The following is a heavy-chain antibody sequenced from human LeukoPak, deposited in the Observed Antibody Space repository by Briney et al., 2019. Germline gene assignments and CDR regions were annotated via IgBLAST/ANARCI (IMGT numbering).Heavy chain of an antibody. CDR2: IYYSGST. Sequence: KPSETLSLTCTVSGGSISSYYWSWIRQPPGKGLEWIAYIYYSGSTNYNPSLKSRVTISVDTSKNQFSLKLSSVTAADTAVYYCARVRRSGNAFDIWGQGTMVTVSS. D-gene: IGHD3-10*01. V-gene: IGHV4-59*01. CDR1: GGSISSYY. J-gene: IGHJ3*02. CDR3: ARVRRSGNAFDI.